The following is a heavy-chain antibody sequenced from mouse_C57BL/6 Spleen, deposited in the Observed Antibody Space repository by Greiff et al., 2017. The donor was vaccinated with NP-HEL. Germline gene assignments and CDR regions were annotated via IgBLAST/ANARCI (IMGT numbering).Heavy chain of an antibody. J-gene: IGHJ4*01. Sequence: QVQLQQPGAEFVKPGASVKLSCKASGYTFTSYWMQWVKQRPGQGLEWIGEIDPSDSYTNYNQKFKGKATLTVDTSSSTAYMQLSSLTSEDSAVYYCARAPAQATGNAMDYWGQGTSVTVSS. CDR1: GYTFTSYW. V-gene: IGHV1-50*01. CDR2: IDPSDSYT. CDR3: ARAPAQATGNAMDY. D-gene: IGHD3-2*02.